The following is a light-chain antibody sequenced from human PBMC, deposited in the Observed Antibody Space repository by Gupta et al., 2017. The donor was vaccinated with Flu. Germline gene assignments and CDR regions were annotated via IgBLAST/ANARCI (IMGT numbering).Light chain of an antibody. CDR3: QTWVTGGVI. CDR2: LNSDGSY. CDR1: NEHATYA. Sequence: QPVLTQSPSVSAFLGASVKFTCTLNNEHATYAVAWHQQQPEKGPRYLMKLNSDGSYTRGDGIPDRFSGSSSGAGRSLTISSLQSEDEAVYYCQTWVTGGVIFGGGTKLSVL. J-gene: IGLJ2*01. V-gene: IGLV4-69*01.